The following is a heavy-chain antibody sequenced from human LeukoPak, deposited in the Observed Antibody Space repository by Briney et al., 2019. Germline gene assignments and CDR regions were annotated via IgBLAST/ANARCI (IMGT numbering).Heavy chain of an antibody. CDR2: IVVGSGNT. CDR1: GFTFTSSA. Sequence: ASVKVSCKASGFTFTSSAVQWVRQARGQRLEWIGWIVVGSGNTNYAQKFQERVTITRDMSTSTAYMELSSLRSEDTAVYYCAAGYTTRGYSNGSIDYWGQGTLVTVSS. CDR3: AAGYTTRGYSNGSIDY. D-gene: IGHD5-18*01. J-gene: IGHJ4*02. V-gene: IGHV1-58*01.